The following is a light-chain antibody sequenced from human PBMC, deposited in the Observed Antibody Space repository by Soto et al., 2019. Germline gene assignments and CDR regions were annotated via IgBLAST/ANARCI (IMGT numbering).Light chain of an antibody. J-gene: IGKJ1*01. CDR1: QGISSA. Sequence: AVQLTQSPSSLSASVGDRVTITCRASQGISSALAWYQQKPGIAPRLLIYDASTLESGVPSRFSGSGSGTDFTLTISSLQPGDFATYYCQQFNKYPRTFGQGTKVEIK. CDR2: DAS. CDR3: QQFNKYPRT. V-gene: IGKV1D-13*01.